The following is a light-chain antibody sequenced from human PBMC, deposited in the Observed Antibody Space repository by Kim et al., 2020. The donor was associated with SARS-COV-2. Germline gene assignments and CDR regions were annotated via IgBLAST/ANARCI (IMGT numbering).Light chain of an antibody. CDR3: QQTYSIPT. Sequence: DIQMTQSPLSLSASVGDTVTITCRASQTVGSHLNWFQHKPGKVPKLLIFGAYNLQRGAPSRFSASGSGTDFTLTISSLQPEDFVTYYCQQTYSIPTFGPGTKVDIK. CDR2: GAY. J-gene: IGKJ1*01. V-gene: IGKV1-39*01. CDR1: QTVGSH.